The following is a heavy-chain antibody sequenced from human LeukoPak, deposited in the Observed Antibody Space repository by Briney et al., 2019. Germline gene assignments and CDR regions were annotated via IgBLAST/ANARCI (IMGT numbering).Heavy chain of an antibody. D-gene: IGHD1-26*01. CDR3: AKSGGYGLIDY. CDR1: GGSISSYY. J-gene: IGHJ4*02. CDR2: IYYSGST. Sequence: TPSETLSLTCTVSGGSISSYYWSWIRQPPGKGLEWIGYIYYSGSTNYNPSLKSRVTISVDTSKNQFSLKLNSVTAADTAMYYCAKSGGYGLIDYWGQGTLVTVSS. V-gene: IGHV4-59*08.